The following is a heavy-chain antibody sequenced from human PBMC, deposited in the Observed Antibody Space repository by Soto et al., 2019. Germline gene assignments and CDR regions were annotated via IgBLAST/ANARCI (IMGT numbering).Heavy chain of an antibody. J-gene: IGHJ6*02. CDR2: ISSSGSTI. CDR3: ARVNDPHYYYYYGMDV. Sequence: GGSLRLSCAASGFTFSDYYMSWIRQAPGKGLEWVSYISSSGSTIYYADSVKGRFTISRDNAKNSLYLQMNSLRAEDTAVYYCARVNDPHYYYYYGMDVWGQGTTVTVSS. CDR1: GFTFSDYY. V-gene: IGHV3-11*01. D-gene: IGHD1-1*01.